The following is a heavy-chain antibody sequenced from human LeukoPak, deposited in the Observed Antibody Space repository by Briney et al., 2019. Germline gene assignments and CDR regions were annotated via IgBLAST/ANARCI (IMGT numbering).Heavy chain of an antibody. CDR3: ARVRGATGWYFDL. J-gene: IGHJ2*01. Sequence: SETLSLTCTVSGGSNRSYYWSWIRQPPGKGLEWIGYIYYSGSTNYNPSLKSRVTISVDTSKNQFSLKLSSVTAADTAVYYCARVRGATGWYFDLWGRGTLVTVSS. CDR2: IYYSGST. V-gene: IGHV4-59*01. CDR1: GGSNRSYY. D-gene: IGHD1-26*01.